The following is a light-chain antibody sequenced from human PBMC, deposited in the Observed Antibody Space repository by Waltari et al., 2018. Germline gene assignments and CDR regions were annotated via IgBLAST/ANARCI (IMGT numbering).Light chain of an antibody. CDR3: MQALQTPLT. CDR1: QSLLHSNGYNY. CDR2: FGS. V-gene: IGKV2-28*01. J-gene: IGKJ4*01. Sequence: DIVMTQSPLALPVTPGEPASISCRSSQSLLHSNGYNYLDWYLQKPGQSPQLLIYFGSVRASGVPDRFSGSGSGTDFTLKISRVEAEDVGVYYCMQALQTPLTFGGGTKEAIK.